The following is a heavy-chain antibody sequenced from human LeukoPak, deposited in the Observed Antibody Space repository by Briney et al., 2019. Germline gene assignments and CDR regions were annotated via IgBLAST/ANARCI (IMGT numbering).Heavy chain of an antibody. D-gene: IGHD2-8*01. CDR2: IYSGGST. CDR1: GFTVSSNY. Sequence: TGGSLRLSCAASGFTVSSNYMTWVRQAPGKGLEWVSVIYSGGSTYYADSVKGRFTISRDNSKNTLYLQMNSLRAEDTAVYYCARVYFYGMDVWGQGTTVTVSS. J-gene: IGHJ6*02. CDR3: ARVYFYGMDV. V-gene: IGHV3-66*01.